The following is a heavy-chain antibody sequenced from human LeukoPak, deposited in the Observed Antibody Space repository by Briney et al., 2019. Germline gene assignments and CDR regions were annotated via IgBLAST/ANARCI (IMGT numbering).Heavy chain of an antibody. V-gene: IGHV4-38-2*02. CDR3: ARGGYYGSGNDFRFDP. CDR2: IYHSGST. CDR1: GYSISSGYY. D-gene: IGHD3-10*01. J-gene: IGHJ5*02. Sequence: PSETLSLTCTVSGYSISSGYYWGWIRQPPGQGLEWIGSIYHSGSTNYNPSLKSRVTISVETSKNQFSLKLKSVTAADTAVYYCARGGYYGSGNDFRFDPWGQGTLVTVSS.